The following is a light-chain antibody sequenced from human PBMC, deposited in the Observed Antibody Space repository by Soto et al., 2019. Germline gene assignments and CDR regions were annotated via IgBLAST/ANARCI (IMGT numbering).Light chain of an antibody. CDR2: DVS. CDR1: SSDVGGYNY. CDR3: SSYTRSSTLYV. J-gene: IGLJ1*01. V-gene: IGLV2-14*03. Sequence: QSVLTQPASVYGSPGQSITISCTGTSSDVGGYNYVSWYQQYPGKAPKVMIYDVSNRPSGVSNRFSGSKSGDTASLTISGLQAEDEADYYCSSYTRSSTLYVFGTGTKVTVL.